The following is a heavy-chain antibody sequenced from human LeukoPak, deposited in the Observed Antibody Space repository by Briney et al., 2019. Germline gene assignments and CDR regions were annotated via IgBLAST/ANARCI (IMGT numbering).Heavy chain of an antibody. CDR3: ARHRALYLCSGGSCYFDY. J-gene: IGHJ4*02. CDR1: GGSISSTNNY. CDR2: ISYSGST. D-gene: IGHD2-15*01. V-gene: IGHV4-39*01. Sequence: SETLSLTCTVSGGSISSTNNYWAWIRQPPGKGLEWIGSISYSGSTSYNLSLKSRVTISVDTSKNQFSLKLSSVTAADTAVYYCARHRALYLCSGGSCYFDYWGQGTLVAVSS.